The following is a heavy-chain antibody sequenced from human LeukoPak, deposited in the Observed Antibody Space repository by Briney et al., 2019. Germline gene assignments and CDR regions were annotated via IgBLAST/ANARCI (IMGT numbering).Heavy chain of an antibody. D-gene: IGHD6-25*01. J-gene: IGHJ4*02. CDR3: ARENLIAANDY. CDR1: GGSFSGYY. Sequence: SETLSLTCAVYGGSFSGYYWSWIRQPPGKGLEWIGEINHSGSTNYNPSLKSRVTISVDTSKNQFSLKLSSVTAADTAVYYCARENLIAANDYWGQGTLVTVSS. CDR2: INHSGST. V-gene: IGHV4-34*01.